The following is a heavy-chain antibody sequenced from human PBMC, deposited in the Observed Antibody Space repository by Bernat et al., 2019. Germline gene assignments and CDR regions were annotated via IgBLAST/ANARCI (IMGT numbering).Heavy chain of an antibody. Sequence: EVQLVESGGGLVKPGGSLRLSCAASGFTFSSYSMNWVRQAPGKGLEWVSSISSSSSYIYYADSVKGRFTISRDNAKNSLYLRMNSLRAEDTAVYYCARAVIGSSGYYFDYWGQGTLVTVSS. CDR1: GFTFSSYS. J-gene: IGHJ4*02. CDR2: ISSSSSYI. V-gene: IGHV3-21*01. CDR3: ARAVIGSSGYYFDY. D-gene: IGHD3-22*01.